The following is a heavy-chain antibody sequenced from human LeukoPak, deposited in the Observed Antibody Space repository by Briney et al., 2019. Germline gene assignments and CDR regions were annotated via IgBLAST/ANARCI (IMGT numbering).Heavy chain of an antibody. CDR3: ARGGIVVVPAAHYFDY. J-gene: IGHJ4*02. Sequence: SETLSLTCAVYGGSFSGYYWSWIRQPPGKGLEWIGEINHSGSTNYNPSLKSRVTISVDTSKNQFSLKLSSVTAADTAVYYCARGGIVVVPAAHYFDYWGQGTLVTVSS. CDR2: INHSGST. CDR1: GGSFSGYY. V-gene: IGHV4-34*01. D-gene: IGHD2-2*01.